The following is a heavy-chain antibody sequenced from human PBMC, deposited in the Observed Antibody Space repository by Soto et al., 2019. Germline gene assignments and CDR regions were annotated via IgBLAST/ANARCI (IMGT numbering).Heavy chain of an antibody. J-gene: IGHJ4*02. CDR2: ISYDGSNK. CDR1: GFTFSDYT. Sequence: GGSLRLSCAASGFTFSDYTMHWVRQAPGKGLEWVAVISYDGSNKYYADSVKGRFTISRDNSKNTLSLQMNSLRVEDTAVYYCARKAHWGQGTLVTVSS. CDR3: ARKAH. V-gene: IGHV3-30-3*01.